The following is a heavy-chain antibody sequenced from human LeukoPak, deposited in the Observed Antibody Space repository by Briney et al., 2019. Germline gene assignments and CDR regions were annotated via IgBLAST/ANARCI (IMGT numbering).Heavy chain of an antibody. J-gene: IGHJ4*02. CDR1: GFTFSSYG. V-gene: IGHV3-30*02. D-gene: IGHD6-13*01. Sequence: HPGGSLRLSCAASGFTFSSYGMHWVRQAPDKGLEWVAVIWYDGSNKYYADSAKGRFTISRDNSKNTLYLQMNSLRAEDTAVYYCAKDGYSSSVDYWGQGTLVTVSS. CDR3: AKDGYSSSVDY. CDR2: IWYDGSNK.